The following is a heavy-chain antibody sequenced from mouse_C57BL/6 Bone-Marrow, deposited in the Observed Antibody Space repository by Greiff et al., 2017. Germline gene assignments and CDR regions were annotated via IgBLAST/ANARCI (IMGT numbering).Heavy chain of an antibody. Sequence: EVKLMESGGGLVKPGGSLKLSCAASGFTFSDYGMHWVRQAPEKGLEWVAYISSGSSTIYYADTVKGRFTISRDNAKNTLFLQMTSLRSEDTAMYYCAISMIKAWFAYWGQGTLVTVSA. V-gene: IGHV5-17*01. CDR1: GFTFSDYG. CDR3: AISMIKAWFAY. CDR2: ISSGSSTI. J-gene: IGHJ3*01. D-gene: IGHD2-4*01.